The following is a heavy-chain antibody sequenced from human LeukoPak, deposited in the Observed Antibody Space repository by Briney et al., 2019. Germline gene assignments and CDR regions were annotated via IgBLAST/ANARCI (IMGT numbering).Heavy chain of an antibody. CDR2: ISAYNGNT. CDR1: GYTFTSYG. D-gene: IGHD6-13*01. J-gene: IGHJ6*03. CDR3: ARVAAAGPYYYYMDV. Sequence: ASVKVSCKASGYTFTSYGISWVRQAPGEGLEWMAWISAYNGNTNYAQKLQGRVTMTTDTSTSTAYMELRSLRSDDTAVYYCARVAAAGPYYYYMDVWGKGTTVTV. V-gene: IGHV1-18*01.